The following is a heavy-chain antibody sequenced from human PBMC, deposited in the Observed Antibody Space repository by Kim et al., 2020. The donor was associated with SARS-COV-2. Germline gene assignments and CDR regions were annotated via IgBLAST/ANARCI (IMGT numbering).Heavy chain of an antibody. D-gene: IGHD6-6*01. Sequence: LQSRGTISVDASKNQFSLKLSSVTAADTAVYYCARHREQLGDYYYYGMDVWGQGTTVTVSS. J-gene: IGHJ6*02. CDR3: ARHREQLGDYYYYGMDV. V-gene: IGHV4-59*08.